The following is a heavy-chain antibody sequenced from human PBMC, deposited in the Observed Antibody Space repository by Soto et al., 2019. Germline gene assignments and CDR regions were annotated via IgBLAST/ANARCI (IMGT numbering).Heavy chain of an antibody. J-gene: IGHJ6*02. CDR3: AIGFITMVRGVIIDYYYYYGMDV. Sequence: SETLSLTCAVYGGSFSGYYWSWIRQPPGKGLEWIGEINHSGSTNYNPSLKSRVTISVDTSKNQFSLKLSSVTAADTAVYYCAIGFITMVRGVIIDYYYYYGMDVWGQGTTVTVSS. CDR2: INHSGST. D-gene: IGHD3-10*01. V-gene: IGHV4-34*01. CDR1: GGSFSGYY.